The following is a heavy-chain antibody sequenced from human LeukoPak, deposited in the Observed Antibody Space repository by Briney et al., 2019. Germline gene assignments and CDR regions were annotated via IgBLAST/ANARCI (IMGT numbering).Heavy chain of an antibody. CDR1: GGTFSSYA. CDR3: ARDRHLYSSGQRGYGNWFDP. D-gene: IGHD6-19*01. CDR2: IIPILGIA. J-gene: IGHJ5*02. V-gene: IGHV1-69*04. Sequence: SVKVSCKASGGTFSSYAISWVRQAPGQGLEWMGRIIPILGIANYAQKFQGRVTITADKSTSTAYMELSSLRSEDTAVYYCARDRHLYSSGQRGYGNWFDPWGQGTLVTVSS.